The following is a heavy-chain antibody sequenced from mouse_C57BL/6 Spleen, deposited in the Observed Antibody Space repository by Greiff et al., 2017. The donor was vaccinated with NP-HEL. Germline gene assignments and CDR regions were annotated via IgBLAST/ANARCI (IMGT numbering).Heavy chain of an antibody. D-gene: IGHD1-1*01. CDR1: GYTFTGYW. Sequence: QVQLQQSGAELMKPGASVKLSCKATGYTFTGYWIEWVKQRPGHGLEWIGEILPGSGSTNYNAKFKGKATFTADTSSNTAYMQLSSLTTGDSAIYYCAREHYGSSSFAYWGQGTLVTVSA. V-gene: IGHV1-9*01. CDR2: ILPGSGST. CDR3: AREHYGSSSFAY. J-gene: IGHJ3*01.